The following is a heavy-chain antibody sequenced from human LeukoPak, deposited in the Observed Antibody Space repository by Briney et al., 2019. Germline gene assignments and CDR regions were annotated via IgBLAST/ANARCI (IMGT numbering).Heavy chain of an antibody. D-gene: IGHD1-26*01. CDR1: EFTFTTYG. CDR3: ARKEVTYHRGADAFDI. CDR2: IRYDGSNK. Sequence: GESLRLSCAASEFTFTTYGMHWVRQAPGKGLEWVAFIRYDGSNKYYADSVKGRFTISRDNSKNTLYLQMNSLRAEDTAVYYCARKEVTYHRGADAFDIWGQGTMVTVSS. V-gene: IGHV3-30*02. J-gene: IGHJ3*02.